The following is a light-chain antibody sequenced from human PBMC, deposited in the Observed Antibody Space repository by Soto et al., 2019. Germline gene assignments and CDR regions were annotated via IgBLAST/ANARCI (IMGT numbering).Light chain of an antibody. CDR3: QVWDSSSAV. V-gene: IGLV3-9*01. Sequence: SYELTQPLSVSVALGQTARITCGGNNIGSKNVHWYQQKPGQAPVLVIYRDSNRPSGIPERFSDSNSGNTATLTISRAQAGDEADYYCQVWDSSSAVFGGGTQLTVL. CDR1: NIGSKN. CDR2: RDS. J-gene: IGLJ7*01.